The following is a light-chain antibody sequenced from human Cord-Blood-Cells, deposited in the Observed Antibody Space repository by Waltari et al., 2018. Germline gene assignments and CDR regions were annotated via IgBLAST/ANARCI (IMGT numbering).Light chain of an antibody. CDR3: SSYTSSSTLV. J-gene: IGLJ3*02. V-gene: IGLV2-18*02. Sequence: QSALTQPPSVSGSPGQARTTPCTGTSSDVGSYNRVSWYQQPPGTAPKLMIYEVSNRPSGVPDRFSGSKSGNTASLTISGLQAEDEADYYCSSYTSSSTLVFGGGTKLTVL. CDR2: EVS. CDR1: SSDVGSYNR.